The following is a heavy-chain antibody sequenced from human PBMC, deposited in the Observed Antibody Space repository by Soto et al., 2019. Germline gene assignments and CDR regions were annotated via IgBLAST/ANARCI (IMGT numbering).Heavy chain of an antibody. D-gene: IGHD3-10*01. J-gene: IGHJ4*02. CDR3: ARHRIEAVWRGFDF. Sequence: PSETLYILSTLSNDSSSFTNSDWGWIRQTPGKGLQWIGSSSYNGGTFYNPSLKGRVVISFDTSKKQSSLQVTSVTAADTAVYFCARHRIEAVWRGFDFWGQGSTVTGSS. V-gene: IGHV4-39*01. CDR1: NDSSSFTNSD. CDR2: SSYNGGT.